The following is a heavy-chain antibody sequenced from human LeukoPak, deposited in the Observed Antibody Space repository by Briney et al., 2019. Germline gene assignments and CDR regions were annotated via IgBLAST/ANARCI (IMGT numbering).Heavy chain of an antibody. J-gene: IGHJ4*02. CDR3: AKDMEGSVADYFDH. CDR1: GFTFSSYA. V-gene: IGHV3-23*01. Sequence: PGGSLRLSCAASGFTFSSYAMSWVRQAPGKGLERVSHISGSGDTTYYADSVKGWFTISRDNSKNTLYLQMNSLRADDTAVYYCAKDMEGSVADYFDHWGQGTLVTVSS. D-gene: IGHD3-10*01. CDR2: ISGSGDTT.